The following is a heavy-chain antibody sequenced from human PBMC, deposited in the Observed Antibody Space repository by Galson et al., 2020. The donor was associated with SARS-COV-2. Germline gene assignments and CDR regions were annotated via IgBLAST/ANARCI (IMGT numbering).Heavy chain of an antibody. Sequence: GESLKISCAASGFTFNNAWMNWVRQAPGKGLEWVGRIKSKTDGGTTDFAGSVKGRFTISRDDSKNTLYLQMNSLKTDDTAVYYCSTDFLASSDGDFGGSWGHGSLVTVSS. CDR1: GFTFNNAW. J-gene: IGHJ5*01. D-gene: IGHD4-17*01. CDR2: IKSKTDGGTT. V-gene: IGHV3-15*07. CDR3: STDFLASSDGDFGGS.